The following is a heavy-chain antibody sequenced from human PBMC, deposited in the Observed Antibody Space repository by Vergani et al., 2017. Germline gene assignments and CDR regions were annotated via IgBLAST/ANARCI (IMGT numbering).Heavy chain of an antibody. CDR1: GGSISSSSYY. CDR2: IYYSGST. V-gene: IGHV4-39*07. CDR3: ARDGGTAXIPY. D-gene: IGHD3-16*01. Sequence: QLQLQESGPGLVKPSETLSLTCTVSGGSISSSSYYWGWIRQPPGKGLEWIGSIYYSGSTYYNPSLKSRVTISVDTSKNQFALKLSAVTAADTAVYYCARDGGTAXIPYWGQGTLVTVSS. J-gene: IGHJ4*02.